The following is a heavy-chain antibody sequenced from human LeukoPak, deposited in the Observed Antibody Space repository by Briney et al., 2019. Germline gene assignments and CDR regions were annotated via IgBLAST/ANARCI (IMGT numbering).Heavy chain of an antibody. CDR1: GYTFTSYG. CDR2: INPNSGGT. J-gene: IGHJ4*02. CDR3: ASGDGYTNFDY. Sequence: ASVKVSCKASGYTFTSYGISWVRQAPGQGLEWMGWINPNSGGTNYAQKFQGRVTMTRDTSISTAYMELSRLRSDDTAVYYCASGDGYTNFDYWGQGTLVTVSS. V-gene: IGHV1-2*02. D-gene: IGHD5-24*01.